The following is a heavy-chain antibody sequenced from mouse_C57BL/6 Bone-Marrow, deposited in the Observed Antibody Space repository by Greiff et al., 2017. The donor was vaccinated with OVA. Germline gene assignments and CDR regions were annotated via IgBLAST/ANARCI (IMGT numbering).Heavy chain of an antibody. CDR2: IDPSDSYT. Sequence: VQLQQSGAELAKPGASVKLSCKASGYTFTSYWMHWVKQRPGQGLEWIGVIDPSDSYTNYNQKFKGKATLTVDTSSSTAYMQLSSLTSEDSAVYYCARRGSFAYWGQGTLVTVSA. CDR1: GYTFTSYW. V-gene: IGHV1-59*01. J-gene: IGHJ3*01. CDR3: ARRGSFAY.